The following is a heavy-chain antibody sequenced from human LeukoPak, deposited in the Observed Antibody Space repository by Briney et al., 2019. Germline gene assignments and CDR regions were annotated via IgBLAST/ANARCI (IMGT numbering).Heavy chain of an antibody. Sequence: SETLSLTCTVSGGSISSYYWSWIRQPPGKGLEWIGYIHYSGGITYYNPSLKSRVTISVDTSKNQFSLKLSSVTAADTAVYYCASWLWFGDAFDIWGQGTMVTVSS. J-gene: IGHJ3*02. V-gene: IGHV4-59*12. D-gene: IGHD3-10*01. CDR1: GGSISSYY. CDR3: ASWLWFGDAFDI. CDR2: IHYSGGIT.